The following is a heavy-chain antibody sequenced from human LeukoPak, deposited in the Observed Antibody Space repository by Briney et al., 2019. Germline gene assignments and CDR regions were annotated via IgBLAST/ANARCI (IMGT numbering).Heavy chain of an antibody. CDR2: ISAYSGNT. J-gene: IGHJ4*02. CDR3: ARGESTSGWYY. CDR1: GYTFTSYG. Sequence: GASVKVSCKASGYTFTSYGISWVRQAPGQELEWMGWISAYSGNTNHAQKLQGRVTMTTDTSTNTAYMELKSLRYDDTAVYYCARGESTSGWYYWGQGTLVTVSS. D-gene: IGHD6-19*01. V-gene: IGHV1-18*01.